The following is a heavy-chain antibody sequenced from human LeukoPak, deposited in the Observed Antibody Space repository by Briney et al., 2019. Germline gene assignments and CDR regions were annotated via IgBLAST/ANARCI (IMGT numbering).Heavy chain of an antibody. CDR1: GFTFSSYA. CDR2: ISGSGGST. Sequence: GGSLRLSCAASGFTFSSYAMSWVRQAPGKGLEWVSAISGSGGSTYYADSVKGRFTISRDNSKNTLYLQMNSLRAEDTAVYYCAKVYGDYDGGNDAFDIWGQGAMVTVSS. D-gene: IGHD4-17*01. J-gene: IGHJ3*02. V-gene: IGHV3-23*01. CDR3: AKVYGDYDGGNDAFDI.